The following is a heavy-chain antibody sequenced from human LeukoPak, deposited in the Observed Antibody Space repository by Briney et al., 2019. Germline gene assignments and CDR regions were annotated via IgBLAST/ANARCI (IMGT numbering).Heavy chain of an antibody. CDR3: ARLAAAGAVY. D-gene: IGHD6-13*01. Sequence: GASLQISCKGSGSPFTSYWIGWVRQLPGKGLEWMGIIYPGDSDTRYSPSFQGQVTISADKSISTAYLQWSSLKASDTAMYYCARLAAAGAVYWGQGTLVTVSS. CDR2: IYPGDSDT. J-gene: IGHJ4*02. CDR1: GSPFTSYW. V-gene: IGHV5-51*01.